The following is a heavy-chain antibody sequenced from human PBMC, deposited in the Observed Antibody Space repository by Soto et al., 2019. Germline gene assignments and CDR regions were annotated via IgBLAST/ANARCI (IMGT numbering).Heavy chain of an antibody. CDR2: IIPIFGTA. CDR1: GGTFSSYA. V-gene: IGHV1-69*06. D-gene: IGHD1-7*01. Sequence: SVKVSCKASGGTFSSYAISWVRQAPGQGLEWMGGIIPIFGTANYAQKFQGRVTITADKSTSTAYMELSSLRSEDTAVYYCAREPYNWNYLGAFDIWGQGTMVTVSS. CDR3: AREPYNWNYLGAFDI. J-gene: IGHJ3*02.